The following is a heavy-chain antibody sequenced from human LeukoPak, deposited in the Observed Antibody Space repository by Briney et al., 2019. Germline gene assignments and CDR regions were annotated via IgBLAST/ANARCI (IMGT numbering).Heavy chain of an antibody. Sequence: GGSLRLSCAASGFTFSTYGMHWVRQAPGKGLEWVAVISYDGRSKYYADSVKGRFTISRDNSKNTLYLQMNSLRAEDTAVYYCARASMATIREGYYFDYWGQGTLVTVSS. D-gene: IGHD5-24*01. V-gene: IGHV3-30*03. CDR1: GFTFSTYG. CDR3: ARASMATIREGYYFDY. J-gene: IGHJ4*02. CDR2: ISYDGRSK.